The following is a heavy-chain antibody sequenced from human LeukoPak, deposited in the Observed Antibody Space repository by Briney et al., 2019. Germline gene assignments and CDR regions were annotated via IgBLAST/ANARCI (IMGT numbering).Heavy chain of an antibody. D-gene: IGHD3-9*01. Sequence: GGSLRLSCAASGFTFSSYAMSWVRQAPGKGLGWVSAISGSGGSTYYADSVKGRFTISRDNSKTTLYLQMNSLRAEDTAVYYCAKTENYDILTGPFDYWGQGTLVTVSS. J-gene: IGHJ4*02. CDR2: ISGSGGST. CDR3: AKTENYDILTGPFDY. CDR1: GFTFSSYA. V-gene: IGHV3-23*01.